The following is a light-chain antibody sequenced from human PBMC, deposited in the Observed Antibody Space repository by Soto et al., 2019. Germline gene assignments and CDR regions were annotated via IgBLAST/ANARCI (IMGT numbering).Light chain of an antibody. CDR2: DAS. J-gene: IGKJ2*01. CDR3: QQYDSLPQT. V-gene: IGKV1-33*01. CDR1: QDISNY. Sequence: IQMTQSPSSLSASVGDRVTITCQASQDISNYLNWYQQKPGKAPKLLIYDASNLETGVPSRFSGSGSAIDFTLTISSLQPEDIATYYCQQYDSLPQTFGQGTKLEIK.